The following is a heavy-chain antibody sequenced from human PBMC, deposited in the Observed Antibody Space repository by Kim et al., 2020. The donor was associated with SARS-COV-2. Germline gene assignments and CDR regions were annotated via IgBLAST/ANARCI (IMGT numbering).Heavy chain of an antibody. V-gene: IGHV3-64*02. CDR2: ISSNGGST. Sequence: GGSLRLSCAASGFTFSSYAMHWVRQAPGKGLEYVSAISSNGGSTYYAASVKGRFTISRDNSKNTLYLQMGSLIAEDMAVYYCARSIAAAGYFDYWGQGTL. CDR1: GFTFSSYA. J-gene: IGHJ4*02. CDR3: ARSIAAAGYFDY. D-gene: IGHD6-13*01.